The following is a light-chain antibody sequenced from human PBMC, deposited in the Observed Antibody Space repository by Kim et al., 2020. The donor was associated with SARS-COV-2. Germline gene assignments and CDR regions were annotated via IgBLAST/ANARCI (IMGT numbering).Light chain of an antibody. J-gene: IGKJ4*01. CDR3: QQYNDWLRLT. V-gene: IGKV3-15*01. CDR2: GAS. Sequence: SPGERATLSGRASQSVSGNLAWYQQKPGQAPRLLMYGASTRATGVPARFSGSGSGTEFTLTIASLQSEDSAVYYCQQYNDWLRLTFGGGTKVDIK. CDR1: QSVSGN.